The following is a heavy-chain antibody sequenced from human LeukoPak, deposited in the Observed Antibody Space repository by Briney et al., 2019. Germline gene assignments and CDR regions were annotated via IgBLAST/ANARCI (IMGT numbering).Heavy chain of an antibody. V-gene: IGHV3-11*06. J-gene: IGHJ1*01. CDR3: ARHGLYDSSDYWTFQH. CDR1: GFTFSDYY. D-gene: IGHD3-22*01. CDR2: IRGSSSYT. Sequence: GRSLRLSCAASGFTFSDYYMSWIRQAPGKGLEWVTYIRGSSSYTNYADSVKGRFTISRDNAKNSLYLQMNSLRAEDTAVYYCARHGLYDSSDYWTFQHWGQGTLVTVSS.